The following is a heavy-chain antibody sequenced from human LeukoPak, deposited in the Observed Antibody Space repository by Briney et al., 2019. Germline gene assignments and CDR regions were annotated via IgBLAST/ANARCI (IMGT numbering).Heavy chain of an antibody. Sequence: ASVKVSCKVSGYTLTGLSMHWVRQAPGKGLEWMGGFDPEDGETIYAQKFQGRVTMTGDTSTDTAYMELSSLRSEDTAVYYCATVGGWESHHLDYWGQGTLVTVSS. D-gene: IGHD1-26*01. J-gene: IGHJ4*02. CDR2: FDPEDGET. V-gene: IGHV1-24*01. CDR3: ATVGGWESHHLDY. CDR1: GYTLTGLS.